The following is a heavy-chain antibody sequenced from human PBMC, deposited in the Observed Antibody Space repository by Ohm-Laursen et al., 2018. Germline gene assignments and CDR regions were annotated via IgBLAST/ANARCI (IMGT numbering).Heavy chain of an antibody. CDR3: ASYYGGYDP. J-gene: IGHJ5*02. D-gene: IGHD4-23*01. V-gene: IGHV3-33*01. CDR2: IWYDGSNK. Sequence: SLRLSCAASGFTFSSYGMHWVRQAPGKGLEWVAVIWYDGSNKYYADSVKGRFTISRDNSKNTLYLQMNNLRAEDSAVYYCASYYGGYDPWGQGTLVTVSS. CDR1: GFTFSSYG.